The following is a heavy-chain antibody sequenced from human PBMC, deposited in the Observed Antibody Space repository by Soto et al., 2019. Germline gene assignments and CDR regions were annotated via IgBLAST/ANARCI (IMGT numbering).Heavy chain of an antibody. V-gene: IGHV3-30*03. J-gene: IGHJ4*02. CDR1: GFNVSSNG. Sequence: VGSLRLSCAASGFNVSSNGMFWVRQAPGEGLEWVAIISYDGSHKYYGDSVKGRFTISRDSSRNTLFLQMNSLKPEDTAVYYCVSAPPEPALFRFDYWCQGTHVTL. CDR3: VSAPPEPALFRFDY. D-gene: IGHD2-2*01. CDR2: ISYDGSHK.